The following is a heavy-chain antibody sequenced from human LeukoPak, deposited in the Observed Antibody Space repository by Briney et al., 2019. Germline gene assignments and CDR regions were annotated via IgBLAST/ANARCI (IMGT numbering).Heavy chain of an antibody. V-gene: IGHV4-38-2*01. CDR3: AKSEQQLGPRRWFDP. Sequence: SETLSLTCAVSGYSISSGYYWGWIRQPPGKGLERIGSIYHSGSTYYNPSLKSRVTISVDTSKNQFSLKLSSVTAADTAVYYCAKSEQQLGPRRWFDPWGQGTLVTVSS. D-gene: IGHD6-13*01. J-gene: IGHJ5*02. CDR1: GYSISSGYY. CDR2: IYHSGST.